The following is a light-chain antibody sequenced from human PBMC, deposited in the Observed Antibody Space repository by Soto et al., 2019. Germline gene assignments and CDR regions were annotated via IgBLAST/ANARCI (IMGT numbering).Light chain of an antibody. CDR1: QNVSNSY. CDR2: DAS. CDR3: QQYGTSRWT. Sequence: EIMLTQSPATLSLSPGERATLSCGASQNVSNSYLAWYQQKPGLAPRLLIYDASSRAIGIPDRFSGSGSGADFTLTISRLEPEDFAVYYCQQYGTSRWTFGQGTKVEIK. J-gene: IGKJ1*01. V-gene: IGKV3D-20*01.